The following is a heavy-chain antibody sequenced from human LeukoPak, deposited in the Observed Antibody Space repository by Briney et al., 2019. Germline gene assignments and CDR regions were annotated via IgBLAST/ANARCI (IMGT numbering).Heavy chain of an antibody. CDR2: ISDSGGST. CDR3: AKTLWFRAPNGWFDL. Sequence: PGGSLRLSCAASGFTFNSFAMSWVRQAPGKGLEWVSGISDSGGSTYYAGSVKGRFTISRDNSKNTLYLQMNSLRADDTALYYCAKTLWFRAPNGWFDLWGQGTLVTVSS. V-gene: IGHV3-23*01. J-gene: IGHJ5*02. D-gene: IGHD3-10*01. CDR1: GFTFNSFA.